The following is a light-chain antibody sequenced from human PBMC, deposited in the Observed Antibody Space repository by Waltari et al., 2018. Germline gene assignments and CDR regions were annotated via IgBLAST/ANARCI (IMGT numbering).Light chain of an antibody. CDR1: SSDVGAYNF. CDR3: NSYTSRGTHV. CDR2: DVT. J-gene: IGLJ1*01. V-gene: IGLV2-14*01. Sequence: QSALTQPASVSGSPGQSITISCAGTSSDVGAYNFVSWYKQQPEKAPTLMIYDVTFRPSCGSNRFSGSKSGNTASLTISGLQAEDEADYYCNSYTSRGTHVFGTGTKVTVL.